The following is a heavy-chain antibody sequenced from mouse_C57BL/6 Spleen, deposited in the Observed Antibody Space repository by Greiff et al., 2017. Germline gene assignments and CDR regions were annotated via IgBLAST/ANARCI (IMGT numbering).Heavy chain of an antibody. Sequence: QVQLQQSGPELVKPGASVKISCKASGYAFSSSWMNWVKQRPGKGLEWIGRIYPGDGDTNYNGKFKGKATLTADKSSSTAYMPLSSLTSEDSAVYFCARDHYGSSYYFDYWGQGTTLTVSS. CDR1: GYAFSSSW. D-gene: IGHD1-1*01. CDR3: ARDHYGSSYYFDY. V-gene: IGHV1-82*01. J-gene: IGHJ2*01. CDR2: IYPGDGDT.